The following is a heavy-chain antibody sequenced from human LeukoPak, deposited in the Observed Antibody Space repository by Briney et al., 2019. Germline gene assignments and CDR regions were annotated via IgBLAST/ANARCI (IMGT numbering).Heavy chain of an antibody. CDR2: IIPILGIA. D-gene: IGHD6-19*01. J-gene: IGHJ5*02. CDR3: ARVKIAVAAWFDP. V-gene: IGHV1-69*04. CDR1: GGTFSSYA. Sequence: ASAKVSCKASGGTFSSYAISWVRQAPGQGLEWMGRIIPILGIANYAQKFQGRVTITADKSTSTAYMELSSPRSEDTAVYYCARVKIAVAAWFDPWGQGTLVTVSS.